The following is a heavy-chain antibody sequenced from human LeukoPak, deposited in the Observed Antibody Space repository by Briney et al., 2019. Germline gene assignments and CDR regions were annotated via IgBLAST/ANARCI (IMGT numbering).Heavy chain of an antibody. J-gene: IGHJ3*02. V-gene: IGHV3-33*01. CDR2: IWYDGSNK. D-gene: IGHD3-9*01. Sequence: AGGSLRLSCAASGFTFSSYGMHWVRQAPGKGLEWVAVIWYDGSNKYYADSVKGRFTISRDNSKNMLYLQMNSLRAEDTAVYYCARSGGPRYSPPENAFDIWGQGTMVTVSS. CDR3: ARSGGPRYSPPENAFDI. CDR1: GFTFSSYG.